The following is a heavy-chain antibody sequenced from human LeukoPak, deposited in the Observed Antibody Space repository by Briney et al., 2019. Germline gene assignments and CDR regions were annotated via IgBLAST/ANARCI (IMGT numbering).Heavy chain of an antibody. Sequence: PGGSLRLSCAASGFTFSNYEMNWVRQAPGKGLEWMSYISSSGTAIYYADSVKGRFTISRDNAKNSLYLQMNSLRAEDTAVYYCATEPPPGILTRGDYFDYWGQGTLVTVSS. CDR2: ISSSGTAI. CDR1: GFTFSNYE. J-gene: IGHJ4*02. D-gene: IGHD3-9*01. V-gene: IGHV3-48*03. CDR3: ATEPPPGILTRGDYFDY.